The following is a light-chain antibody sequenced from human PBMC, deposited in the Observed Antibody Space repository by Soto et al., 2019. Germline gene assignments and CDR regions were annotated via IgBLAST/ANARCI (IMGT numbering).Light chain of an antibody. Sequence: EIVMTQSPATLSVSPGERSTLSCMAIQSVTTNLAWFEQKARKAPTRLIYGASTRATGIPARCSGSGSGTEGTLTINSLPSEDFAIEYCQQYNDWPLAFGGGTKVDIK. CDR3: QQYNDWPLA. J-gene: IGKJ4*01. CDR1: QSVTTN. CDR2: GAS. V-gene: IGKV3-15*01.